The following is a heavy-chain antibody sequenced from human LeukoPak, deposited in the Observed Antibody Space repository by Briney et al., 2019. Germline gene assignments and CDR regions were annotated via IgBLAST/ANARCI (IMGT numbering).Heavy chain of an antibody. CDR2: IWYDGSNE. Sequence: GRSLRLSCAASGFTFSRHGMHWVRQAPGKGLEWMAVIWYDGSNEYYADSVKGRFTISRDNSKNTLYLQMNSLRAGDTAVYYCAKSSYYDSSGFYRGYYFDYWGQGTLVPVSS. J-gene: IGHJ4*02. CDR1: GFTFSRHG. V-gene: IGHV3-33*06. CDR3: AKSSYYDSSGFYRGYYFDY. D-gene: IGHD3-22*01.